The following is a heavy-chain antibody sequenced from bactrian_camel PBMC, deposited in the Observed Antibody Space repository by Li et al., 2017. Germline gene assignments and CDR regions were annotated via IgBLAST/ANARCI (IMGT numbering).Heavy chain of an antibody. J-gene: IGHJ6*01. CDR1: GYTDRSNY. D-gene: IGHD5*01. V-gene: IGHV3S40*01. CDR2: INSGGLTT. CDR3: AADVWTTGWVRGRYFGY. Sequence: VQLVESGGGSVQAGGSLRLSCVASGYTDRSNYMAWFHQAPGKGLEWVASINSGGLTTWYADSVKGRFTISRDTAKNTLYLRLNSLKKEDTAVYYCAADVWTTGWVRGRYFGYWGQGTQVTVS.